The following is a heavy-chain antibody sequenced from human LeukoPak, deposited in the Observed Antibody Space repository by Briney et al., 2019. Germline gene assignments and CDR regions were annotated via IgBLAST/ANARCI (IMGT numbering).Heavy chain of an antibody. CDR3: AKDSEATITPLSAFDI. CDR1: GFSFRNYA. V-gene: IGHV3-23*01. Sequence: PGGSLRLSCAASGFSFRNYAISWVRQAPGKGLEWVSSINGSGGSTYSADSVKGRFTISRENSNNTLYLQMNSLRADDTAMYYCAKDSEATITPLSAFDIWGQGTMVTVSS. J-gene: IGHJ3*02. CDR2: INGSGGST. D-gene: IGHD4-23*01.